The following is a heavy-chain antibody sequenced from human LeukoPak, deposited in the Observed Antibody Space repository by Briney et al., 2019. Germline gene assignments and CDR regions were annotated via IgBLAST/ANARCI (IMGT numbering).Heavy chain of an antibody. D-gene: IGHD6-13*01. V-gene: IGHV4-39*07. Sequence: SETLSLTCTVSGGSISSSSYYWGWIRQPPGKGLEWIGSIYYSGSTYYNPSLKSRVTISVDTSKNQFSLKLSSVTAADTAVYYCARAGIAAAGNRWFDPWGQGTLVTVSS. J-gene: IGHJ5*02. CDR2: IYYSGST. CDR3: ARAGIAAAGNRWFDP. CDR1: GGSISSSSYY.